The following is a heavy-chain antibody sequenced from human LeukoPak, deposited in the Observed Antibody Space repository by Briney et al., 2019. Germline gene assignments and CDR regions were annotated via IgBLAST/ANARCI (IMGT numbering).Heavy chain of an antibody. D-gene: IGHD3-3*01. Sequence: SETLSLTCAVYGGSFSGYYWSWIRQPPGKGLEWIGEINHSGSTNYNPSLKSRVTISVDTSKNQFSLKLSSVTAADTAVYYCARTTDDFWSGYKFDPWGQGTLVTVSS. CDR1: GGSFSGYY. V-gene: IGHV4-34*01. CDR3: ARTTDDFWSGYKFDP. J-gene: IGHJ5*02. CDR2: INHSGST.